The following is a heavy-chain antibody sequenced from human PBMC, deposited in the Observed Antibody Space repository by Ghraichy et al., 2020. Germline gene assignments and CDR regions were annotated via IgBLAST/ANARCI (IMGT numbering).Heavy chain of an antibody. V-gene: IGHV4-59*01. D-gene: IGHD2-2*01. CDR3: ARAGYCSSTSCYLADYYYGMDV. J-gene: IGHJ6*02. CDR1: GGSISSYY. CDR2: IYYSGST. Sequence: SETLSLTCTVSGGSISSYYWSWIRQPPGKGLEWIGYIYYSGSTNYNPSLKSRVTISVDTSKNQFSLKLSSVTAADTAVYYCARAGYCSSTSCYLADYYYGMDVWGQGTTVTVSS.